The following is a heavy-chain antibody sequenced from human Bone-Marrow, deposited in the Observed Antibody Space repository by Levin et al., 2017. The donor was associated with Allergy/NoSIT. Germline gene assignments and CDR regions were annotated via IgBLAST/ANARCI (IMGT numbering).Heavy chain of an antibody. V-gene: IGHV1-69*13. CDR3: ARVLSMVHYYYYGMDV. CDR1: GGTFSSYA. CDR2: IIPIFGTA. D-gene: IGHD2-8*01. J-gene: IGHJ6*02. Sequence: ASVKVSCKASGGTFSSYAISWVRQAPGQGLEWMGGIIPIFGTANYAQKFQGRVTITADESTSTAYMELSSLRSEDTAVYYCARVLSMVHYYYYGMDVWGQGTTVTVSS.